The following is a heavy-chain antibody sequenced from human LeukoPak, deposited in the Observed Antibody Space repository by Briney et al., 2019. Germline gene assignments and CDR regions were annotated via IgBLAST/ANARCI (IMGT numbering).Heavy chain of an antibody. Sequence: ASGKVSCKASGYTFTGYYMHWVRQAPGQELEWMGWINPNSGGTNYAQKFQGRVTMTRDTSISTAYMELSRLRSDDTAVYYCAAYYDSSGYYWGFDPWGQGTLVTVSS. CDR2: INPNSGGT. J-gene: IGHJ5*02. D-gene: IGHD3-22*01. CDR1: GYTFTGYY. V-gene: IGHV1-2*02. CDR3: AAYYDSSGYYWGFDP.